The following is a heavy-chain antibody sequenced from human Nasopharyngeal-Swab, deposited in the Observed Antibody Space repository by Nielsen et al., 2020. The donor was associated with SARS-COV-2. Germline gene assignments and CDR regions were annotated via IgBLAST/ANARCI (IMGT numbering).Heavy chain of an antibody. Sequence: SETLSLTCAVYGGFFRGFYWSWIRQPPGKGLEWIGEINDSGSTNYNPSLTSRVTMSVDTSKSQFSLKLNSVTAADTAVYYCARGLHKVPIFPASQYYFDYWGQGTLVTVSS. CDR1: GGFFRGFY. V-gene: IGHV4-34*01. CDR3: ARGLHKVPIFPASQYYFDY. D-gene: IGHD3-9*01. CDR2: INDSGST. J-gene: IGHJ4*02.